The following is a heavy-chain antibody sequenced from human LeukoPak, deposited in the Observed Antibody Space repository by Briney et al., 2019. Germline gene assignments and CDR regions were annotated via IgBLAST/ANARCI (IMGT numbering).Heavy chain of an antibody. D-gene: IGHD3-3*01. CDR2: INPKSGDT. CDR1: GYTFTDYF. Sequence: ASVKVSCKASGYTFTDYFMHWVRQAPGQGPEWMGWINPKSGDTKYAERFEDRVSVTRGTSISTAYMELSSLTSDDTAVYYCVRDESGPNPNYFDYWGQGTLVTVSS. J-gene: IGHJ4*02. CDR3: VRDESGPNPNYFDY. V-gene: IGHV1-2*02.